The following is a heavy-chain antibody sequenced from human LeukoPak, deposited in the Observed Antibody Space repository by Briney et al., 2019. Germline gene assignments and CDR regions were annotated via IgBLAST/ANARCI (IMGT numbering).Heavy chain of an antibody. CDR2: ITSSSSYI. V-gene: IGHV3-21*01. D-gene: IGHD3-22*01. CDR3: ARHVVAVGFDY. Sequence: GGSLRLSCAASGFTFSSYTMNWVRQAPGKGLEWVSSITSSSSYIYYADSVKGRFTISRDNAKNSLYLQMNSLRAEDTAVYYCARHVVAVGFDYWGQGTLVTVSS. J-gene: IGHJ4*02. CDR1: GFTFSSYT.